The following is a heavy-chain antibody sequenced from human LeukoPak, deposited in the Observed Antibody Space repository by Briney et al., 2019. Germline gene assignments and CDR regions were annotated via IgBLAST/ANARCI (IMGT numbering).Heavy chain of an antibody. V-gene: IGHV3-48*04. CDR1: GFTFSSYS. J-gene: IGHJ1*01. CDR3: AKDGAGGNPTPEYIHH. CDR2: ISSSSSTI. D-gene: IGHD6-19*01. Sequence: PGGSLRLSCAASGFTFSSYSMNWVRQAPGKGLEWVSYISSSSSTIYYADSVKGRFTISRDNAKNSLYLQMNSLRAEDTAVYYCAKDGAGGNPTPEYIHHWGQGTLVTVSS.